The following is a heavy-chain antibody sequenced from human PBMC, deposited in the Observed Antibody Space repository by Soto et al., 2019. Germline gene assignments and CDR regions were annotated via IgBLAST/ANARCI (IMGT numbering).Heavy chain of an antibody. D-gene: IGHD5-12*01. J-gene: IGHJ5*02. V-gene: IGHV4-31*03. CDR3: ARLRMATNNYKWFDP. CDR1: GAALNSGNYY. CDR2: IDVTGAV. Sequence: SEPLSLTCSVSGAALNSGNYYWSRIRQVPGKGLEWIGHIDVTGAVDYNPSRRDRITISQDTSERQFSLNLRLVTAADTAVYYCARLRMATNNYKWFDPWGQATLVTVSS.